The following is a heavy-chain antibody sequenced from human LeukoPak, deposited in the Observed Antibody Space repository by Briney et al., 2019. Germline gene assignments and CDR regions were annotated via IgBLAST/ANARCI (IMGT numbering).Heavy chain of an antibody. CDR3: ARDYYYDSSGYYDY. V-gene: IGHV3-74*01. D-gene: IGHD3-22*01. J-gene: IGHJ4*02. Sequence: PGGSLRLSCAASGFTFSSYWMHWDRQAPGRGLVWVSRINSDGSSTSYADSVKGRFTISRDNAKNTLYLQMNSLRAEDTAVYYCARDYYYDSSGYYDYWGQGTLVTVSS. CDR1: GFTFSSYW. CDR2: INSDGSST.